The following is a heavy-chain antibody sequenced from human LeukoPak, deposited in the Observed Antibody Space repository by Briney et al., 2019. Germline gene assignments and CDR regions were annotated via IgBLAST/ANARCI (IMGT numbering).Heavy chain of an antibody. J-gene: IGHJ4*02. D-gene: IGHD3-9*01. Sequence: GESLKISCKGSGYSFTSYWIGWVRQMPGKGLEWMGIIYPGDSDTGYSPSFQGQVTISADKSISTAYLQWSSLKASDTAMYYCARLRLDILTGYYEDYWGQGTLVTVSS. CDR1: GYSFTSYW. CDR2: IYPGDSDT. V-gene: IGHV5-51*01. CDR3: ARLRLDILTGYYEDY.